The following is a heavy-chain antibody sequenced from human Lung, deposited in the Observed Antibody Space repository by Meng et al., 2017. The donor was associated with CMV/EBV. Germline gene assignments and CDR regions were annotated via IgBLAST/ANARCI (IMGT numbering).Heavy chain of an antibody. CDR3: ARIYDFWSGSKGSAFDI. Sequence: GSLRLSCAASGFTFDDYGMSWVRQAPGKGLEWVSGINWNGGSTGYADSVKGRFTISRDNAKNSLYLQMNSLRAEDTALYYCARIYDFWSGSKGSAFDIWGQGTMVXVSS. CDR1: GFTFDDYG. D-gene: IGHD3-3*01. J-gene: IGHJ3*02. V-gene: IGHV3-20*04. CDR2: INWNGGST.